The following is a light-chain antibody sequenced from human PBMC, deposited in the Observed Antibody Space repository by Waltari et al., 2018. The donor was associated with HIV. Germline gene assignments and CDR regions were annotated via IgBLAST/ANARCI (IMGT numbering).Light chain of an antibody. J-gene: IGLJ3*02. CDR1: NSDIGAGYD. Sequence: HSVLTQPPSVSGAPGQTVTISCTGNNSDIGAGYDVHWYQQLPGAAPKLLIYGDMHLSSGVPGRFSGSKSGTSASLAITGLQPEDEAAYFCQSYDNTLPIFWVFGGGTKLTV. CDR2: GDM. V-gene: IGLV1-40*01. CDR3: QSYDNTLPIFWV.